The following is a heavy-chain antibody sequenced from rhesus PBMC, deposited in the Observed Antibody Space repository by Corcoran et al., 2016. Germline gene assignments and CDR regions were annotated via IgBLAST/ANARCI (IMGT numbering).Heavy chain of an antibody. CDR1: GFTFSSYA. V-gene: IGHV3-103*01. Sequence: EVQLVETGGGLVQPGGSLRISCAASGFTFSSYAMQWVRQAPGKGLEWISAINRGGGSTYYADSVKGRLTISRDTSKNTVSLQINSLTTEDTAVYYCARISVAGTWSALDYWGQGVLVTVSS. D-gene: IGHD6-25*01. J-gene: IGHJ4*01. CDR2: INRGGGST. CDR3: ARISVAGTWSALDY.